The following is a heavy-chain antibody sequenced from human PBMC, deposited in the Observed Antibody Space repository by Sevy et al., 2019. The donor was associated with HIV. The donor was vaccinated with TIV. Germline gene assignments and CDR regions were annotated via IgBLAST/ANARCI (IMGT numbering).Heavy chain of an antibody. CDR1: GFTFSSYS. Sequence: GGSLRLSCAASGFTFSSYSMNWVRQAPGKGLEWVSSISSRSTFTYCADSLKGRFTISRDNAKNSLYLQMSSLRVEDTAAYYCARDLYCSSTSCYMYYDFWSGYYSYYYYGMDVWGQGTTVTVSS. V-gene: IGHV3-21*01. D-gene: IGHD3-3*01. CDR2: ISSRSTFT. J-gene: IGHJ6*02. CDR3: ARDLYCSSTSCYMYYDFWSGYYSYYYYGMDV.